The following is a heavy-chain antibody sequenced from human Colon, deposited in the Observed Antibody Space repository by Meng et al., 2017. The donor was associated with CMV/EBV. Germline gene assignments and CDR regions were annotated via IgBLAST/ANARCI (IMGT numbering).Heavy chain of an antibody. J-gene: IGHJ4*02. Sequence: GGSLRLSYAASGFNFVNHRMNWVRQAPGKGLEWVATDVGGPSYRYYADSVKGRFTVSRDNANNLLYLQMDSLRVDDTAVYYCARARGQLSFDYWGQGIQVTVSS. CDR2: DVGGPSYR. CDR1: GFNFVNHR. CDR3: ARARGQLSFDY. D-gene: IGHD2/OR15-2a*01. V-gene: IGHV3-21*06.